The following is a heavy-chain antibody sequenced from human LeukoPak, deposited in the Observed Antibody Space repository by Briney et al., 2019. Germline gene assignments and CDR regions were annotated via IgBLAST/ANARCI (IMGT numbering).Heavy chain of an antibody. CDR1: GFTFSSYS. CDR3: ARDRYDYVWGSYGY. Sequence: GGSLRLSCAASGFTFSSYSMNWARQAPGKGLEWVSSISSSSSYIYYADSVKGRFTISRDNAKNSLYLQMNSLRAEDTAVYYCARDRYDYVWGSYGYWGQGTLVTVSS. CDR2: ISSSSSYI. V-gene: IGHV3-21*01. J-gene: IGHJ4*02. D-gene: IGHD3-16*01.